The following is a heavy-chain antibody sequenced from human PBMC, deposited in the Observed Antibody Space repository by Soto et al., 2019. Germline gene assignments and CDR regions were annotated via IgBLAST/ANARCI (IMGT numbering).Heavy chain of an antibody. CDR3: ARGPAARPDYYYGMDV. J-gene: IGHJ6*02. V-gene: IGHV1-2*04. D-gene: IGHD6-6*01. CDR2: INPNSGGT. CDR1: GYTFTGYY. Sequence: QVPLVQSGAEVKKPGASVKVSCKASGYTFTGYYMHWVRQAPGQGLEWMGWINPNSGGTNYAQKFQGWVTMTRDTSISTAYMELSRLRSDDTAVYYCARGPAARPDYYYGMDVWGQGTTVTVSS.